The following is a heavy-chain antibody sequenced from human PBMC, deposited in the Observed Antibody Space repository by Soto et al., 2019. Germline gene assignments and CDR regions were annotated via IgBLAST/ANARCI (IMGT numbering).Heavy chain of an antibody. CDR2: ISGSGGST. V-gene: IGHV3-23*01. CDR1: GFTFSSYA. Sequence: PGGSLRLSCAASGFTFSSYAMSWVRQAPGKGLEWVSAISGSGGSTYHADSVKGRFTISRDNSKNTLYLQMNSLRAEDTAVYYCAKIGYYYGSGISWYFDYWGQGTLVTVPQ. J-gene: IGHJ4*02. CDR3: AKIGYYYGSGISWYFDY. D-gene: IGHD3-10*01.